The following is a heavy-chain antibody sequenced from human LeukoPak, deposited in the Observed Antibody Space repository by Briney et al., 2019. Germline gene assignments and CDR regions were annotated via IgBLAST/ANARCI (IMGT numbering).Heavy chain of an antibody. D-gene: IGHD5-18*01. Sequence: ASVKVSCKVSGYTLTELSMHWVRQAPGKGLEWMGGFDPEDGETIYAQKFQGRVTMTEDTSTDTAYMELSSLRSEDTAVYYCATDQGRMDTAPLRYWGQGTLVTVSS. CDR2: FDPEDGET. CDR1: GYTLTELS. J-gene: IGHJ4*02. CDR3: ATDQGRMDTAPLRY. V-gene: IGHV1-24*01.